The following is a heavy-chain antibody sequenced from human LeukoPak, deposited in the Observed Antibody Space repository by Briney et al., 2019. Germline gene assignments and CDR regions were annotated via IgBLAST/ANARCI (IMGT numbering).Heavy chain of an antibody. Sequence: PSETLSLTCAVYGRSFSGYYWSWIRQPPGKGLEWIGEINHSGSTNYNPSLKSRVTISVDTSKNQFSLKLSSVTAADTAVYYCARGQGNYVYDYWGQGTLVTVSS. CDR3: ARGQGNYVYDY. V-gene: IGHV4-34*01. D-gene: IGHD4-11*01. CDR2: INHSGST. CDR1: GRSFSGYY. J-gene: IGHJ4*02.